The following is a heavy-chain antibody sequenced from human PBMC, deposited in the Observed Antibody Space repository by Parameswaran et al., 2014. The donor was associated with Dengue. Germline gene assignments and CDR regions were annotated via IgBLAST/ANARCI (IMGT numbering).Heavy chain of an antibody. CDR1: GFTFSDYY. CDR3: ARAAYCGDSCYRQIDS. Sequence: AGGSLRLSCAASGFTFSDYYVTWIRQAPGKGLEWVSFISSGGSKIYYADSVKGRLTISRDNAKNSLYLQMNSLRADDTAMYYCARAAYCGDSCYRQIDSWGQGTLVTVSS. V-gene: IGHV3-11*01. D-gene: IGHD2-21*01. J-gene: IGHJ4*02. CDR2: ISSGGSKI.